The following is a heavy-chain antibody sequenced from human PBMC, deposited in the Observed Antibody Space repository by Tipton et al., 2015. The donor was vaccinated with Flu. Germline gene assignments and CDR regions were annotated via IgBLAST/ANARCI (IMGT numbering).Heavy chain of an antibody. J-gene: IGHJ4*02. D-gene: IGHD1-26*01. V-gene: IGHV3-21*01. CDR3: ARGLGSYNNVYYFDY. Sequence: SLRLSCAASGFIFSGYTMNWVRQAPGKGLEWVSSISSSSNYINYADSLKGRFIISRDNAKNSLFLQMNSLRAEDTAVYYCARGLGSYNNVYYFDYWGQGSLVTVSS. CDR1: GFIFSGYT. CDR2: ISSSSNYI.